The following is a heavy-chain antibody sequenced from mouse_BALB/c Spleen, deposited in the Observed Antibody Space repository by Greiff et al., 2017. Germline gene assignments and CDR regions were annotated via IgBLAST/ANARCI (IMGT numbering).Heavy chain of an antibody. CDR2: ILPGSGST. CDR1: GYTFSSYW. D-gene: IGHD2-4*01. Sequence: QVQLQQSGAELMKPGASVKISCKATGYTFSSYWIEWVKQRPGHGLEWIGEILPGSGSTNYNEKFKGKATFTADTSSNTAYMQLSSLTSEDSAVYYCARPEAKSTMITTGFAYWGQGTLVTVSA. CDR3: ARPEAKSTMITTGFAY. J-gene: IGHJ3*01. V-gene: IGHV1-9*01.